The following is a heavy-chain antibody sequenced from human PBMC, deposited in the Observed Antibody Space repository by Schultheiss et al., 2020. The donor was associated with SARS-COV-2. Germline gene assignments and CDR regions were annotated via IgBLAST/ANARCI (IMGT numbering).Heavy chain of an antibody. V-gene: IGHV3-23*01. CDR3: AKEEGYNYGYVRYFDY. D-gene: IGHD5-18*01. Sequence: GESLKISCAASGFTFSSYAMSWVRQAPGKGLEWVSAISGTAGDTYYPGSVKGRFTSSRDNSKNTLYLQMNSLRDEDTAVYYCAKEEGYNYGYVRYFDYWGQGALVTGSS. CDR2: ISGTAGDT. CDR1: GFTFSSYA. J-gene: IGHJ4*02.